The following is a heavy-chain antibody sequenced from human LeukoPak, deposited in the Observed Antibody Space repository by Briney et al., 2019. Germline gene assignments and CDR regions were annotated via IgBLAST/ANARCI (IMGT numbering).Heavy chain of an antibody. CDR2: ISAYNGNT. V-gene: IGHV1-18*01. CDR3: ARARDGYNLYYFDY. CDR1: GYTFTSYG. D-gene: IGHD5-24*01. J-gene: IGHJ4*02. Sequence: ASVKVSCKASGYTFTSYGISWVRQAPGQGLEWMGWISAYNGNTNYAQKLQGRVTMTTDTSTSTAYMELRSLRSDDTAVYYCARARDGYNLYYFDYWGQGTLVTVSS.